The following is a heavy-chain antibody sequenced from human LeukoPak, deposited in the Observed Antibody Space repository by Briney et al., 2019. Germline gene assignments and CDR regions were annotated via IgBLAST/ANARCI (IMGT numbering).Heavy chain of an antibody. V-gene: IGHV4-59*05. Sequence: SETLSLTCTVSGGSINSYHWSWIRQPPGKGLEWIGSIYYSGSTYYNPSLKSRVTISVDTSKNQFSLKLSSVTAADTAVYYCASLFYIAAAIYWGQGTLVTVSS. J-gene: IGHJ4*02. CDR2: IYYSGST. D-gene: IGHD6-13*01. CDR3: ASLFYIAAAIY. CDR1: GGSINSYH.